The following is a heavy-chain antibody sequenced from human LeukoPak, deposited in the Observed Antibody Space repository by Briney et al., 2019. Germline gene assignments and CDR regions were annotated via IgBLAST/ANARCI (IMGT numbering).Heavy chain of an antibody. CDR1: GGSISSYY. D-gene: IGHD5-18*01. J-gene: IGHJ1*01. Sequence: SETLSLTCTVSGGSISSYYWSWIRQPPGKGLEWIGYIYYSGSTNYNPSLKSRVTISVDTSKNQFSLKLSSVTAADTAVYYCARGYPPADWGQGTLVTVSS. V-gene: IGHV4-59*01. CDR2: IYYSGST. CDR3: ARGYPPAD.